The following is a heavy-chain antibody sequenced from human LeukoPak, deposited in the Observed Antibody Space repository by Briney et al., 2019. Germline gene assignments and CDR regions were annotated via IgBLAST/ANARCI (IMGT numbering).Heavy chain of an antibody. D-gene: IGHD2-15*01. CDR1: GGSFSGYY. V-gene: IGHV4-34*01. CDR2: INHSGST. Sequence: SETLSLTCAVYGGSFSGYYWSWIRQPPGKGLEWIGEINHSGSTNYNPSLKSRVTISVDTSKNQFSLKLSYVTAADTAVYYCARDSRVVVAATRPHFDYWGQGTLVTVSS. CDR3: ARDSRVVVAATRPHFDY. J-gene: IGHJ4*02.